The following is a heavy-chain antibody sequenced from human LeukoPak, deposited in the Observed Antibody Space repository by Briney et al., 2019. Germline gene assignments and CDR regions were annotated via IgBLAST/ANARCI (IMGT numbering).Heavy chain of an antibody. J-gene: IGHJ5*02. CDR1: GYTFTSYD. D-gene: IGHD3-22*01. V-gene: IGHV1-8*03. CDR3: ARDRRNQDFDYYDSSGYPNWFDP. CDR2: MNPNSGNT. Sequence: ASVKVSCKASGYTFTSYDINWVRQATGQGLEWMGWMNPNSGNTGYAQKFQGRVTITRNTSISTAYMELSSLRSDGTAVYYCARDRRNQDFDYYDSSGYPNWFDPWGQGTLVTVSS.